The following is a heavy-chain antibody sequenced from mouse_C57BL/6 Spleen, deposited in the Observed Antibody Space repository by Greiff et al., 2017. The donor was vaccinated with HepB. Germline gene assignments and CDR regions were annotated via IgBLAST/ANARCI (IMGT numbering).Heavy chain of an antibody. D-gene: IGHD1-1*01. J-gene: IGHJ4*01. CDR2: IWSGGST. CDR3: ARNGNYAMDY. Sequence: QVQLQQSGPGLVQPSQSLSITCPVSGFSLTSYGVHWVRQSPGKGLEWLGVIWSGGSTDYNAAFISRLSISKDNSKSQVFFKMNSLQADDTAIYYCARNGNYAMDYWGQGTSVTVSS. CDR1: GFSLTSYG. V-gene: IGHV2-2*01.